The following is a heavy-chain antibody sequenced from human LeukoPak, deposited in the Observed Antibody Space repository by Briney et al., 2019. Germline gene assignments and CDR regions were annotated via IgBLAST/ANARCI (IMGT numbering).Heavy chain of an antibody. V-gene: IGHV3-15*01. D-gene: IGHD1-26*01. CDR1: GFTFSNAW. CDR3: TTESHPEWDLPGRGAFDI. Sequence: KSGGSLRLSCAASGFTFSNAWMSWVRQAPGKGLEWVGRIKSKTDGGTTDYAAPVKGRFTISRDDSKNTLYLQMNSLKTEDTAVYYCTTESHPEWDLPGRGAFDIWGQGTMITVSS. CDR2: IKSKTDGGTT. J-gene: IGHJ3*02.